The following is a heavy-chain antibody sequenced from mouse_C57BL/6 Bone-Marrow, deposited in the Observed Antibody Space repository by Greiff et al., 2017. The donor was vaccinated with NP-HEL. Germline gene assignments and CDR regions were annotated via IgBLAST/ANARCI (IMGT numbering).Heavy chain of an antibody. V-gene: IGHV1-50*01. CDR1: GYTFTSYW. CDR2: IDSSDSYT. D-gene: IGHD1-1*01. J-gene: IGHJ4*01. Sequence: QVQLQQPGAELVKPGASVKLSCKASGYTFTSYWMQWVKQRPGQGLVWFGEIDSSDSYTYYNPKCKGKATLSVDPSSGTAYMQLSSLTSEDSAVYYCAREGYGSSYAMDYWGQGTSVTVSS. CDR3: AREGYGSSYAMDY.